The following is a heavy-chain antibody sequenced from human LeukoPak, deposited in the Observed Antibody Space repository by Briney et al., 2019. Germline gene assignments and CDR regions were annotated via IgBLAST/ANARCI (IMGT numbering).Heavy chain of an antibody. CDR3: AKDRERFGSGPIRH. J-gene: IGHJ1*01. CDR2: VKWDDGST. CDR1: GFTSRDYN. Sequence: GGSLRLSCAASGFTSRDYNMHWVRKAPGKGLGWVSHVKWDDGSTYYADSVKGRFTISRDNSKNSLYLQMNSLRTEDTALYYCAKDRERFGSGPIRHWGQGTLVTVSS. V-gene: IGHV3-43*01. D-gene: IGHD1-1*01.